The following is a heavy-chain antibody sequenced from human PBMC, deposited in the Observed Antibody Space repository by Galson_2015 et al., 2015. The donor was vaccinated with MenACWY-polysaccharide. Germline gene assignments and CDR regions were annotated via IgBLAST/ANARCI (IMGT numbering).Heavy chain of an antibody. J-gene: IGHJ4*02. D-gene: IGHD6-19*01. CDR2: IDTNTGNP. V-gene: IGHV7-4-1*02. CDR3: ARDYGRKQWLVPGDF. CDR1: GYSFTSYA. Sequence: SVKVSCKASGYSFTSYALNWVRQAPGQGLEWMGWIDTNTGNPTYARGFTGRFVFSLDTSVSTAYLQISSLKAEDTAVYYCARDYGRKQWLVPGDFWGQGTLVTVSS.